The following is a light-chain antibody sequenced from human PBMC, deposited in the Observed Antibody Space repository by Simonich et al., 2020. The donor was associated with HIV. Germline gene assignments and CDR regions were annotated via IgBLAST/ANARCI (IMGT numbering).Light chain of an antibody. CDR2: GAS. Sequence: MTQSPSTLSASVGDRVTITCRASQSIVTWLAWYQQKPGQAPRLLIYGASTRATGIPARFSGSGSGTEFTLTISSRQSEDFAVYYCQQYNKWPPWTFGQGTKVEI. CDR3: QQYNKWPPWT. V-gene: IGKV3-15*01. CDR1: QSIVTW. J-gene: IGKJ1*01.